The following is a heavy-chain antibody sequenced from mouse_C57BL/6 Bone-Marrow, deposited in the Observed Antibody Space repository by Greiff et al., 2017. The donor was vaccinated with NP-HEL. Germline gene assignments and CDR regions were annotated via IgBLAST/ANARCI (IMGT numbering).Heavy chain of an antibody. Sequence: QVQLQQPGAELVRPGTSVKLSCKASGYTFTSYWMHWVKQRPGQGLEWIGVIDPSDSYTNYNQKFKGKATLTVDTSSSTAYMQLSSLTSEDSAVYYCARRLRPSMDYWGQGTSVTVSS. CDR1: GYTFTSYW. CDR3: ARRLRPSMDY. J-gene: IGHJ4*01. D-gene: IGHD3-2*02. V-gene: IGHV1-59*01. CDR2: IDPSDSYT.